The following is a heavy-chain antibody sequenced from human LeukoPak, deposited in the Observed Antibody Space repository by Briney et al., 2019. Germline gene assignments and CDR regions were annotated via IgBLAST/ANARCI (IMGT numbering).Heavy chain of an antibody. V-gene: IGHV3-53*01. CDR1: GFSVSNNY. CDR2: LFSGGNS. D-gene: IGHD4-17*01. Sequence: GGSLRLSCAASGFSVSNNYMSWVRQAPGKGLEWVSVLFSGGNSYYADSVKGRFTISRDNSKNTLYLQMNSLRAEDTAVYYCARENPGGYDYGDYLTSKGKYFDLWGRGTLVTVSS. CDR3: ARENPGGYDYGDYLTSKGKYFDL. J-gene: IGHJ2*01.